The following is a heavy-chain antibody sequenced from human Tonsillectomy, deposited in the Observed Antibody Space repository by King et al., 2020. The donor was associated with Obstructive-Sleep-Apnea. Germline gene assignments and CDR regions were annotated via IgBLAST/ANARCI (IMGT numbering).Heavy chain of an antibody. J-gene: IGHJ3*02. Sequence: QLVQSGAEVKKPGESLKSSCKGSGYSFTSYCIGWLRQTPVKSVAWMGGIYPGDSDTRYTPSFQGQVTISADNSVSTAYLQWTSLKASDAALYYCARQVHAYGGYSDHDAFNIWGRGTMVTVSS. V-gene: IGHV5-51*01. CDR3: ARQVHAYGGYSDHDAFNI. CDR2: IYPGDSDT. CDR1: GYSFTSYC. D-gene: IGHD4-23*01.